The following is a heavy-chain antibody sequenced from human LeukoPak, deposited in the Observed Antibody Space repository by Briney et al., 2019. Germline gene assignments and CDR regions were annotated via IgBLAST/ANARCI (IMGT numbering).Heavy chain of an antibody. CDR1: GYTFTSYG. CDR3: ARVGLLTGYYFFDY. Sequence: ASVKVSCKASGYTFTSYGISWVRQAPGQGLEWMGWISPYNGNTNYAQKLQGRVTLTTDTSTRTAYMEVRSLKSDDTAVYYCARVGLLTGYYFFDYWGQGTLVTVSS. J-gene: IGHJ4*02. CDR2: ISPYNGNT. V-gene: IGHV1-18*01. D-gene: IGHD3-9*01.